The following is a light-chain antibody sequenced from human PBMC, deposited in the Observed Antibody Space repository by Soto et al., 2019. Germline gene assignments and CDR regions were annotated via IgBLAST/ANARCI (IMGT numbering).Light chain of an antibody. CDR2: DAS. Sequence: EVVLTQSPATLSLSPGERATLSCRXXQSVDTYLAWYQQKPGQPPRLLIYDASNRATGIPARFSGSGSGTDFTLTITTLEPEDFAVYYCQQRSNWPPWTFGPGTKV. CDR3: QQRSNWPPWT. J-gene: IGKJ3*01. CDR1: QSVDTY. V-gene: IGKV3-11*01.